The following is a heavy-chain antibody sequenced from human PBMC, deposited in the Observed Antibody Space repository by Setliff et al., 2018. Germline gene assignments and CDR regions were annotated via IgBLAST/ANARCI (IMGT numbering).Heavy chain of an antibody. J-gene: IGHJ4*02. V-gene: IGHV4-61*02. Sequence: SETLSLTCTVSGGSISSDSDYWSWIRQSAGKGLEWIGRIYASGSTEYNPSLGSRVTISVDTSKNQFSLKLSSVTAADTAVYYCARVRWELYFDYWGQGTLVTVSS. CDR1: GGSISSDSDY. CDR2: IYASGST. CDR3: ARVRWELYFDY. D-gene: IGHD1-26*01.